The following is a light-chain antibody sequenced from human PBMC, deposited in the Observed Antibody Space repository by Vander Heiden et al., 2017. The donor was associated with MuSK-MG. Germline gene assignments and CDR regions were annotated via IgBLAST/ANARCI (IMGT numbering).Light chain of an antibody. CDR2: DAS. CDR3: QREDTLRLT. J-gene: IGKJ4*01. CDR1: QDISNY. V-gene: IGKV1-33*01. Sequence: DIQITRSPSCLSASVGDRVNITCQASQDISNYLNWYQQKPWKAPKLLIYDASNLETGVPSRFSASRSGTDFPFTMISLQPEDIATYYCQREDTLRLTFGGGTKVEIK.